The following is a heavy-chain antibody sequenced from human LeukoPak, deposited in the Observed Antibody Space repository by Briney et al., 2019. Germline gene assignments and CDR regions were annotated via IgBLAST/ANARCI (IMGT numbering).Heavy chain of an antibody. CDR2: IIGSGGST. CDR1: GFTFSSYA. CDR3: ANEGYCSSTSCQGPAFDI. D-gene: IGHD2-2*01. Sequence: GGSLRLSCAASGFTFSSYAMSWVRQAPGKGLEWVSAIIGSGGSTYYADSVKGWFTISRDNSKNTLYLQMNSLRAEDTAVYYCANEGYCSSTSCQGPAFDIWGQGTMVTVSS. V-gene: IGHV3-23*01. J-gene: IGHJ3*02.